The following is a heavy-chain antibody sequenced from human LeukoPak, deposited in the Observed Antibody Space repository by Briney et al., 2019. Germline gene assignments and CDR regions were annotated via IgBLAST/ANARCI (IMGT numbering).Heavy chain of an antibody. CDR2: IIPILGIA. J-gene: IGHJ4*02. CDR1: RGTFSSYT. Sequence: SVKVSCKASRGTFSSYTISWVRQAPGQGLEWMGRIIPILGIANYAQKFQGRVTITADKSTSTAYMELSSLRSEDTAVYYCARTGDYYDSSGYLLNFDYWGQGTLVTVSS. D-gene: IGHD3-22*01. V-gene: IGHV1-69*02. CDR3: ARTGDYYDSSGYLLNFDY.